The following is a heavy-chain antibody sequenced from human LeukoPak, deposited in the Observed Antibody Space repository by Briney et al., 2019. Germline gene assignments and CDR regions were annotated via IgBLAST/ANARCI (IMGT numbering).Heavy chain of an antibody. V-gene: IGHV1-46*01. J-gene: IGHJ6*04. Sequence: ASVKVSCKASGYTFTSYYMHRVRQAPGQGLEWMGIINPSGGSTSYAQKFQGRVTMTRDTSTSTVYMELSSLRSEDTAVYYCARSRYCSSTSCYNTRYGMDVWGKGTTVTVSS. CDR3: ARSRYCSSTSCYNTRYGMDV. CDR2: INPSGGST. D-gene: IGHD2-2*02. CDR1: GYTFTSYY.